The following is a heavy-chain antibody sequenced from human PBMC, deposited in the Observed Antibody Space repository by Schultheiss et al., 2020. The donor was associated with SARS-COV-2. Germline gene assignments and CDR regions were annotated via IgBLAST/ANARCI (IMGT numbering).Heavy chain of an antibody. Sequence: GESLKISCKGSGYSFTSYWIGWVRQMPGKGLEWMGIIYPGDSDTRYSPSFQGQVTISADKSISTAYLQWSSLKASDTAMYYCARGDAVGHYYDSSGYYYFDYWGQGTLVTVSS. D-gene: IGHD3-22*01. CDR2: IYPGDSDT. J-gene: IGHJ4*02. CDR3: ARGDAVGHYYDSSGYYYFDY. V-gene: IGHV5-51*01. CDR1: GYSFTSYW.